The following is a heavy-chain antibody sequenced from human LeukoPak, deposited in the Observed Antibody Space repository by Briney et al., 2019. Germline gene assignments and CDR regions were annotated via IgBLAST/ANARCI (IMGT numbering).Heavy chain of an antibody. CDR3: ARAANDVIVVVPAATGAFDI. CDR2: ISSSSSYI. D-gene: IGHD2-2*01. V-gene: IGHV3-21*01. J-gene: IGHJ3*02. Sequence: GGSLRLSCAASGLTISSYSMNWVRQAPGKGLEWVSSISSSSSYICYADSVKGRFTISRDNAKNSLYLQMNSLRAEDTAVYYCARAANDVIVVVPAATGAFDIWGQGTMVTVSS. CDR1: GLTISSYS.